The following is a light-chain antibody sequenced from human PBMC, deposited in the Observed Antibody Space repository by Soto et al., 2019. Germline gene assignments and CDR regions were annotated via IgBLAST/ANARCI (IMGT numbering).Light chain of an antibody. V-gene: IGLV1-40*01. CDR3: QSYDTSLSALYV. CDR2: GNS. J-gene: IGLJ1*01. CDR1: NSNIGAGYD. Sequence: QSALTQPPSVSGAPGQRVTISCTGSNSNIGAGYDVHWYQLLPGTAPKLLIYGNSNRPSGVPDRFSGSKSGTSASLATTGLQAEDEADYYCQSYDTSLSALYVFGNGTKVTVL.